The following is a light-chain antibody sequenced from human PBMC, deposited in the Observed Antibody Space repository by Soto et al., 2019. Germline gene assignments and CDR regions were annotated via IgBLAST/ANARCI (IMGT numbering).Light chain of an antibody. CDR1: QSVSSDY. Sequence: EIVLTQSPGTLSLSPGDGATLSCRASQSVSSDYLAWYQQKPGQAPSLLIYGASHRATGIPHRFSGSGSGTDFTLTISRLEPEDFAVYYCQRYGGPPYTFGQGTKLDIK. J-gene: IGKJ2*01. CDR3: QRYGGPPYT. CDR2: GAS. V-gene: IGKV3-20*01.